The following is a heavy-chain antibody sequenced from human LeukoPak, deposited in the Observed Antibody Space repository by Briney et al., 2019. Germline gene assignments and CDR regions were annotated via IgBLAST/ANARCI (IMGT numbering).Heavy chain of an antibody. CDR3: ARKDIVVVPAASNWFDP. J-gene: IGHJ5*02. V-gene: IGHV4-34*01. D-gene: IGHD2-2*01. CDR1: GGSFSGYY. CDR2: INHSGST. Sequence: SETLSLTCAAYGGSFSGYYWSWIRQPPGKGLEWIGAINHSGSTNYNPSLKSRVTISVDTSKNQFSLKLSSVTAADTAVYYCARKDIVVVPAASNWFDPWGQGTLVTVSS.